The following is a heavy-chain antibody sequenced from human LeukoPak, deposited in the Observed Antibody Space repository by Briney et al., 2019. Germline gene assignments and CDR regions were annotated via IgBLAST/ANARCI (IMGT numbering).Heavy chain of an antibody. Sequence: GGSLRLSCAASGFTFSYYSMNWVRQAPGKGLEWVSYISSSTSTRYYADSVKGRFTISRDNAKKSLYLQMNSLRAEDTAVYYCARDGGFDYWGQGTLVSVSS. J-gene: IGHJ4*02. D-gene: IGHD3-16*01. CDR1: GFTFSYYS. CDR3: ARDGGFDY. CDR2: ISSSTSTR. V-gene: IGHV3-48*01.